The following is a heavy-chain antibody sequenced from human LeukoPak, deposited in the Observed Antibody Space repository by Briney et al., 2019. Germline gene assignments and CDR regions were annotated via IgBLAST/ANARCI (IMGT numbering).Heavy chain of an antibody. D-gene: IGHD6-13*01. Sequence: GASVKVSCKASGYTFTGYYMHWVRQAPGQGLEWMGWINPNSGGTNYAQKFQGRVTMTRDTSISTAYMELSRLRSDDTAVYYCARSWDIAAAGSVLVDYWGQGTLVTVSS. V-gene: IGHV1-2*02. CDR2: INPNSGGT. CDR1: GYTFTGYY. CDR3: ARSWDIAAAGSVLVDY. J-gene: IGHJ4*02.